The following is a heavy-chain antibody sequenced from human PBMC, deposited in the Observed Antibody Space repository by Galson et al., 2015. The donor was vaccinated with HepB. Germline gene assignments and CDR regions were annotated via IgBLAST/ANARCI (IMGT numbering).Heavy chain of an antibody. V-gene: IGHV1-18*01. CDR2: INPYNGGI. CDR3: ARGPWFGELTGILVLQH. Sequence: SVKVSCKASGYTFTNYGIGWVRQAPGQGLEWVGWINPYNGGINYAQNLQARVTMTTDTSTSTAYMELRSLRSDDTAVYYCARGPWFGELTGILVLQHWGQG. D-gene: IGHD3-10*01. J-gene: IGHJ1*01. CDR1: GYTFTNYG.